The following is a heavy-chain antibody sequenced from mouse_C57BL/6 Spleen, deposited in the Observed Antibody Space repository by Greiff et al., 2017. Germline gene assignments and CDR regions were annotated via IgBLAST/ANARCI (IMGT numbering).Heavy chain of an antibody. CDR1: GYTFTSYW. Sequence: VQLQQPGAELVRPGSSVKLSCKASGYTFTSYWMDWVKQRPGQGLEWIGNIYPSDSETHYNQKFKDKATLTVDKSSSTAYMQLSSLTSEDSAVYYCARFRFDGYYFAYWGQGTLVTVSA. CDR2: IYPSDSET. CDR3: ARFRFDGYYFAY. J-gene: IGHJ3*01. V-gene: IGHV1-61*01. D-gene: IGHD2-3*01.